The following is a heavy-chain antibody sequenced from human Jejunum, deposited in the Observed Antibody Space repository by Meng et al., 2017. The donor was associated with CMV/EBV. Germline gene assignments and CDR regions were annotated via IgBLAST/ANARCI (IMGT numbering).Heavy chain of an antibody. Sequence: QVQRWRSGAEVKKPGASVKVSCKASGYIFNNYGVSWVRQAPGQGPEWMGWISAYNGNTNYAQNFQGRFTMTTDTSTSTAYMELRSLRSDDTAVYYCARDLPGGTKGTWLDLWGQGTLVTVSS. D-gene: IGHD1-14*01. J-gene: IGHJ5*02. CDR2: ISAYNGNT. V-gene: IGHV1-18*01. CDR1: GYIFNNYG. CDR3: ARDLPGGTKGTWLDL.